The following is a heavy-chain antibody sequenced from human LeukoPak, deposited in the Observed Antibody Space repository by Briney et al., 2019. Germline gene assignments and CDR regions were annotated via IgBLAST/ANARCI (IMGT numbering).Heavy chain of an antibody. CDR1: GGSISSYY. CDR3: ARAEEDRYYYGMDV. D-gene: IGHD2-15*01. CDR2: IYTSGSP. V-gene: IGHV4-4*07. J-gene: IGHJ6*02. Sequence: YPSETLSLTCTVSGGSISSYYWSWIRQPAGKGLEWIGRIYTSGSPNYTPSLKSRVTMSVDTSKNQFSLKLSSVTAADTAVYYCARAEEDRYYYGMDVWGQGTTVTVSS.